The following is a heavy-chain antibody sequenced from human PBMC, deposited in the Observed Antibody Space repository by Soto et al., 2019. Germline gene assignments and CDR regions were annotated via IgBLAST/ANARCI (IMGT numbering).Heavy chain of an antibody. J-gene: IGHJ4*02. CDR3: ARDLEFRDGNISHLDY. CDR1: GGAFRNHV. CDR2: IIPIIGTP. D-gene: IGHD3-10*01. V-gene: IGHV1-69*13. Sequence: SVKVSCKASGGAFRNHVFNWVRQAPGQGLEWMGGIIPIIGTPNYAQRFQGRVTITADASTNTVYLEVSSLRSQDTAVYYCARDLEFRDGNISHLDYWGQGTLVTVSS.